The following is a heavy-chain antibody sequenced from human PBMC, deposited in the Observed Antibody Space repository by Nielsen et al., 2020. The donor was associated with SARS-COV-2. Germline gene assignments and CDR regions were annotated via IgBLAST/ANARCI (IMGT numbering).Heavy chain of an antibody. CDR3: ARGSLDCSSTSCYTWYSYYYYGMDV. V-gene: IGHV3-48*04. D-gene: IGHD2-2*02. J-gene: IGHJ6*02. CDR2: ISSSGSTI. CDR1: GFTFSSYG. Sequence: GESLKISCAASGFTFSSYGMHWVRQAPGKGLEWVSYISSSGSTIYYADSVKGRFTISRDNAKNSLYLQMNSLRAEDTAVYYCARGSLDCSSTSCYTWYSYYYYGMDVWGQGTTVTVSS.